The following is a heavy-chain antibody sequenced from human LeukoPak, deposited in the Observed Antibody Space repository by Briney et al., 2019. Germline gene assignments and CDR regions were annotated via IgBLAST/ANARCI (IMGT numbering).Heavy chain of an antibody. CDR2: ISANGAST. D-gene: IGHD2-15*01. CDR3: ARACSGGTCYLAAFDI. CDR1: GFTLSSYA. Sequence: PGGSLRLSCVASGFTLSSYAMSWVRQAPGKGLEWVSAISANGASTYYAVSVRGRFTISRDKSKNTLYLQMNSLRADDTAMYYCARACSGGTCYLAAFDIWGHGTKVTVSS. J-gene: IGHJ3*02. V-gene: IGHV3-23*01.